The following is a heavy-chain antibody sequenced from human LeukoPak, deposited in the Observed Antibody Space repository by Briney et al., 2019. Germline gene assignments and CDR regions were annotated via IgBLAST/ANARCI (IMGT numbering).Heavy chain of an antibody. CDR3: ARDTPYYYDSSGYSAS. Sequence: GGSLRLSCAASGFTVSSNYMSWVRQAPGKGLLWVSVIYSGGSTYYADSVKGRFTISRDNSKNTLYLQMNSLRAEDTAVYYCARDTPYYYDSSGYSASWGQGTLVTVSS. CDR2: IYSGGST. V-gene: IGHV3-53*01. J-gene: IGHJ5*02. D-gene: IGHD3-22*01. CDR1: GFTVSSNY.